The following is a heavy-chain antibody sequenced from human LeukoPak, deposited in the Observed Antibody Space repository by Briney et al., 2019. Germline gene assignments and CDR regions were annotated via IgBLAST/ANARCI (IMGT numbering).Heavy chain of an antibody. Sequence: ASVRVSCKASGYSFTNYYMHWVRQAPGQGLEWMGMINPSGGSTTYAQKFQGRVTMTRDMSTSTVYMELSSLTSEDTAVYYCARTRGYYFDYWGQGTLVTVSS. CDR1: GYSFTNYY. CDR2: INPSGGST. CDR3: ARTRGYYFDY. V-gene: IGHV1-46*01. J-gene: IGHJ4*02.